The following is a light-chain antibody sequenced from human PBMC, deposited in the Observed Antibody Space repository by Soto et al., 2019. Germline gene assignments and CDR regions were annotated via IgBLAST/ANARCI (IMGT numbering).Light chain of an antibody. CDR1: QSVSSY. CDR3: QQYNQWPRT. Sequence: EIVLTQSQATLSLSPGESATLXWRASQSVSSYLAWYQQKPGQAPRLLIYDASNRATGVPVRFSGSGSGADFTLSISSLEPEDFAVYYCQQYNQWPRTFGQGTKVDNK. J-gene: IGKJ1*01. CDR2: DAS. V-gene: IGKV3-11*01.